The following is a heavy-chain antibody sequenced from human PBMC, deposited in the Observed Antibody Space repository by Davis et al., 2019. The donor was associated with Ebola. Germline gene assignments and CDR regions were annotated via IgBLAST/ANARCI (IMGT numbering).Heavy chain of an antibody. J-gene: IGHJ6*03. V-gene: IGHV3-48*04. CDR2: ISSSSSTI. CDR1: GFTFSSYS. D-gene: IGHD3-16*01. CDR3: ASGHGAEDYYYMDV. Sequence: PGGSLRLSCAASGFTFSSYSMNWVRQAPGKGLEWVSYISSSSSTIYYADSVKGRFTISRDNAKNSLYLQMNSLRAEDTAVYYCASGHGAEDYYYMDVWGKGTTVTVSS.